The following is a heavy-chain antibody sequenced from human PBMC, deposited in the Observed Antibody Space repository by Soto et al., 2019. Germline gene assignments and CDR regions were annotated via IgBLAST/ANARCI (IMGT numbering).Heavy chain of an antibody. V-gene: IGHV4-39*01. Sequence: PSETLSLTCTVSGVSISTNSYSWGWIRQPPGKGLEWIGSFYYSGSTYYKSSLKSGVTISVDTSKNQFALQMSSVTAADTAVYYCASFYSSGFYYKAYWGQGTLVTVSS. CDR3: ASFYSSGFYYKAY. D-gene: IGHD3-22*01. J-gene: IGHJ4*02. CDR2: FYYSGST. CDR1: GVSISTNSYS.